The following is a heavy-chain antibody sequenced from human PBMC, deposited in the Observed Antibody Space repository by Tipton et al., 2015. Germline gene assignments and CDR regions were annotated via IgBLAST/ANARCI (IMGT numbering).Heavy chain of an antibody. J-gene: IGHJ4*02. V-gene: IGHV4-39*01. CDR3: GRSISSSGTQVDY. CDR1: GGSISSYY. Sequence: TLSLTCTVSGGSISSYYWSWIRQPPGKGLEWIGSIYYSGNTYYNPSLKSRVTISVDTSKNEFSLRLTSVTAADTAVYYCGRSISSSGTQVDYWGQGTLVTFAP. CDR2: IYYSGNT. D-gene: IGHD1-1*01.